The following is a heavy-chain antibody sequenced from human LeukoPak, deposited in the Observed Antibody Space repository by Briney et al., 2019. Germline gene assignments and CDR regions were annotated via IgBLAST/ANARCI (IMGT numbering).Heavy chain of an antibody. CDR2: ISGSGTI. Sequence: SETLSLTCTVAGGSIHSYWSWIRQPAGKGLEWIGRISGSGTITYNPALQSRLTISIDTSKNQFSLKLMSVTAADTAVYYCARDSGTTGEVKFDPWGQGTLVTVSS. D-gene: IGHD3-10*01. CDR3: ARDSGTTGEVKFDP. V-gene: IGHV4-4*07. CDR1: GGSIHSY. J-gene: IGHJ5*02.